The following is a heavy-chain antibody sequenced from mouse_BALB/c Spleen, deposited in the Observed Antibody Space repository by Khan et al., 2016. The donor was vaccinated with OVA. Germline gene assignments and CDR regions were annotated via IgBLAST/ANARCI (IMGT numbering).Heavy chain of an antibody. Sequence: QIQLVQSGPELKKPGETVKISCTASGYTFTNYGMNWVKQAPGKGLKWMGWLNTYTGQPTYPDEFKGRFAFSLETSASPAYLQMNTLTNEDTATYCYARCNSDCYFDVWGAGTMVIVAS. CDR2: LNTYTGQP. CDR1: GYTFTNYG. CDR3: ARCNSDCYFDV. D-gene: IGHD4-1*02. V-gene: IGHV9-3-1*01. J-gene: IGHJ1*01.